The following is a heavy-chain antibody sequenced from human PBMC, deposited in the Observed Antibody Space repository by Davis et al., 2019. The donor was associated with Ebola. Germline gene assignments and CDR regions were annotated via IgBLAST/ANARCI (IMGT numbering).Heavy chain of an antibody. V-gene: IGHV3-7*01. Sequence: GGSLRLSCAASRFTFRSYWMHWVRQPPGKGLDWVANIKQDGSEKYYVDSVKGRFTISRDNAKNSLYLQMNRLGAEDTAVYYCARESVAAAGTFDYWGQGTLVAVSS. CDR2: IKQDGSEK. CDR1: RFTFRSYW. J-gene: IGHJ4*02. CDR3: ARESVAAAGTFDY. D-gene: IGHD6-13*01.